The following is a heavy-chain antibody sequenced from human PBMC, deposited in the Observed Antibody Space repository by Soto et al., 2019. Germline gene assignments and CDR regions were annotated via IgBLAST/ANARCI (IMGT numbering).Heavy chain of an antibody. Sequence: QITLKESGPTLVKPTQPLTLTCTFSGFSLNTGGVGVGWIRQSHGKAPGWLILIFLDGDKRYSQSLKSRLTIIKDTPKNEVVLTFIIMDPVDTARYCFVHRRCGGDGHQPYSSHRYYGVDVGGQGTTVTVSS. CDR1: GFSLNTGGVG. J-gene: IGHJ6*02. CDR2: IFLDGDK. CDR3: VHRRCGGDGHQPYSSHRYYGVDV. D-gene: IGHD2-21*02. V-gene: IGHV2-5*02.